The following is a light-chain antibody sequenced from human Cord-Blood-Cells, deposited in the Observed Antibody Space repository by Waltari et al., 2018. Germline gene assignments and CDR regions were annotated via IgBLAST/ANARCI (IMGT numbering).Light chain of an antibody. CDR3: EQYYSTPLT. CDR2: WAS. CDR1: QSVLYSSNNKNY. Sequence: DIVMTQSSDSLAVSLGERATLSCKSTQSVLYSSNNKNYLAWYQQKPGQPPKLLMYWASTRESGVPDRFSGSGSGTDFTLTISSLQAEDVAVYYCEQYYSTPLTFGGGTKVEIK. J-gene: IGKJ4*01. V-gene: IGKV4-1*01.